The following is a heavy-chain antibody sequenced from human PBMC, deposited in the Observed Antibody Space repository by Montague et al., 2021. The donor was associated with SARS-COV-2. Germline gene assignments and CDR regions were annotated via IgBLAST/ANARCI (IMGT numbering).Heavy chain of an antibody. J-gene: IGHJ3*02. D-gene: IGHD1-26*01. Sequence: SETLSPTCTFSGGSISTIVNFWGWIRQPPGKGLEWIGSIYYSGNTYYNPSLKSRVTISVDPSKNQFSLKLTSVTAADTAVYFCAREGAVVGARRTFDIWGQGTMVTVSS. CDR3: AREGAVVGARRTFDI. CDR2: IYYSGNT. CDR1: GGSISTIVNF. V-gene: IGHV4-39*07.